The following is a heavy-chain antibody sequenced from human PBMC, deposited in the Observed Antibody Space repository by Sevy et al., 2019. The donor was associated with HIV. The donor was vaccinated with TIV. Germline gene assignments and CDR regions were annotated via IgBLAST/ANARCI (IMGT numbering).Heavy chain of an antibody. Sequence: GGSLRLSCAASGFTFSSYAMSWVRQAPGRGLEWVSAISGSGGSTYYADSVKGRFTISRDNSKNTLYLQMNSLRADDTAVYYCAKTLVGAPTGGFQHWGQGTLVTVSS. CDR1: GFTFSSYA. CDR2: ISGSGGST. V-gene: IGHV3-23*01. J-gene: IGHJ1*01. D-gene: IGHD1-26*01. CDR3: AKTLVGAPTGGFQH.